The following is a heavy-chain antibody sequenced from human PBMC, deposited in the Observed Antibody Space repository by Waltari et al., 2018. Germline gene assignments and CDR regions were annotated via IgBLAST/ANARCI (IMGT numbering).Heavy chain of an antibody. V-gene: IGHV1-69*08. J-gene: IGHJ3*02. CDR2: IIPIFGTA. Sequence: QVQLVQSGAEVKKPGSSVKVSCKASGGTFSSYAISWVRKAPGQGLEWMGRIIPIFGTANYAQKFQGRVTITADKSTSTAYMELSSLRSEDTAVYYCARSLAVAGTVGDDAFDIWGQGTMVTVSS. CDR3: ARSLAVAGTVGDDAFDI. CDR1: GGTFSSYA. D-gene: IGHD6-19*01.